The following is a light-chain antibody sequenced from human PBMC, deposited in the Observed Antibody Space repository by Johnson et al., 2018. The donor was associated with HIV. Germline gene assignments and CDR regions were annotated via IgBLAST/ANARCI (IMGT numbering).Light chain of an antibody. CDR3: GTWDSSLSASYC. CDR2: DNN. J-gene: IGLJ1*01. Sequence: QSVLTQPPSVSAAPGQKVTISCSGSSSNIGNNYVSWYQQLPGTAPKLLIYDNNKRPSGIPDLFSGSKSGTSTTLGITGLQTGDEADYYCGTWDSSLSASYCFGTGTKVTVL. CDR1: SSNIGNNY. V-gene: IGLV1-51*01.